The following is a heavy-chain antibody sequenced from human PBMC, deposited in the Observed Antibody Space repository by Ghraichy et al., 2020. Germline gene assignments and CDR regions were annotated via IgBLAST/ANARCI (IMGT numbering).Heavy chain of an antibody. D-gene: IGHD3-9*01. CDR2: IYYRGST. CDR1: GGSISTYY. J-gene: IGHJ5*02. CDR3: ARGHYDILTGYSGHNWFDP. V-gene: IGHV4-59*01. Sequence: SETLSLTCTVSGGSISTYYWSWIRQLPGKGLEWIGNIYYRGSTKYNPSLKSRVAISVDTSKNQFSLKLSSVTAADTAVYYCARGHYDILTGYSGHNWFDPWGQGTLVTVSS.